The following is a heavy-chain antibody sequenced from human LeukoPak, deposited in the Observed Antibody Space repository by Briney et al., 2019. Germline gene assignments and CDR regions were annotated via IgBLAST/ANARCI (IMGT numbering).Heavy chain of an antibody. D-gene: IGHD2-2*01. CDR3: APWVIVPAAMVPRY. V-gene: IGHV3-23*01. CDR1: GFTFSSYA. Sequence: GGSLRLSCAASGFTFSSYAMSWVRQAPGKGLEWVSAISGGGGSTYYADSVKGRFTISRDNSKNTLYLQMNSLRAEDTSVYYCAPWVIVPAAMVPRYWGQGTLLTVSS. J-gene: IGHJ4*02. CDR2: ISGGGGST.